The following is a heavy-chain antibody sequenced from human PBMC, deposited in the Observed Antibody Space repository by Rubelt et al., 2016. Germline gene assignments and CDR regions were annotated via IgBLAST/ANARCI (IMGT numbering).Heavy chain of an antibody. Sequence: QVQLVQSGAEVKKPGASVKVSCKASGYTFTTYGISWVRQAPGQGLAWMGWIRTYNGNKKYAQKLQGRVTMTTDTSTSTADMELRSLRSDDTAMYFCARGYCSSANCLFNWFDPWGQGTLVTVSS. CDR3: ARGYCSSANCLFNWFDP. D-gene: IGHD2-2*01. V-gene: IGHV1-18*01. CDR2: IRTYNGNK. J-gene: IGHJ5*02. CDR1: GYTFTTYG.